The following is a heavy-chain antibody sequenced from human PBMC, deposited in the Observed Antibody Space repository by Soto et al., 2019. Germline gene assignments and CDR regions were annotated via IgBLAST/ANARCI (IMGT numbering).Heavy chain of an antibody. V-gene: IGHV4-59*08. J-gene: IGHJ4*02. D-gene: IGHD2-15*01. CDR3: ARHGGVAATSFDY. Sequence: QVQLQESGPGLVKPSETLSLTCTVSGGSISSYYWSWIRQPPGKGLEWIGYIYYSGSTNYNPSLKSRVATSRDKXKNQFSLKLSSVTAADTAVYYCARHGGVAATSFDYWGQGTLVTVSS. CDR2: IYYSGST. CDR1: GGSISSYY.